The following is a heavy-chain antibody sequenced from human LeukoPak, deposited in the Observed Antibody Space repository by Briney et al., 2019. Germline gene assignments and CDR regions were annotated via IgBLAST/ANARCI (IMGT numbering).Heavy chain of an antibody. CDR2: ISYDGSNK. CDR3: AKGYYDILTGYSVGDY. Sequence: PGGSLRLSCAASGFTFSSYGMHWVRQAPGKGLEWVAVISYDGSNKYYADSVKGRFTISRDNSKNTLYLQMNSLRAEDTAVYYCAKGYYDILTGYSVGDYWGQGTLVTVSS. D-gene: IGHD3-9*01. V-gene: IGHV3-30*18. J-gene: IGHJ4*02. CDR1: GFTFSSYG.